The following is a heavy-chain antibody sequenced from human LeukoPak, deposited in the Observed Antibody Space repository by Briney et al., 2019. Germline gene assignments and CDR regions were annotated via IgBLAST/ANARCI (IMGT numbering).Heavy chain of an antibody. Sequence: SQTLSLTCTVSGGSISSGDYYWGWLRQPPGRGLEWIGYIYYSGSTYYNPSLKSRVTISVDTSKNQFSLKLSSVTAADTAVYYCARDQTGDYYDSSGYYSWFDPWGQGTLVTVSS. J-gene: IGHJ5*02. CDR3: ARDQTGDYYDSSGYYSWFDP. CDR2: IYYSGST. CDR1: GGSISSGDYY. V-gene: IGHV4-30-4*01. D-gene: IGHD3-22*01.